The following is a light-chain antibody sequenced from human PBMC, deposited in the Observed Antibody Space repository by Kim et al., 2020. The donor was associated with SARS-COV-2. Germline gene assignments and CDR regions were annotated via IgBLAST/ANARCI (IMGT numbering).Light chain of an antibody. CDR2: QDD. J-gene: IGLJ1*01. CDR3: QAWDNGTAV. Sequence: VSPGQTASTTCRGDKLGDNRDCGYKQKPAQSPVLVIYQDDKRPSGIPERFSASNSGSTATLTISGTQTMDDADYYCQAWDNGTAVFGTGTKVTVL. CDR1: KLGDNR. V-gene: IGLV3-1*01.